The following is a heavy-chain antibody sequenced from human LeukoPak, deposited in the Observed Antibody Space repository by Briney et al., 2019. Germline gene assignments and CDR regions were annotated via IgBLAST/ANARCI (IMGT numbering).Heavy chain of an antibody. CDR2: ISYDGSNK. Sequence: GGSLRLSCAASGFTFSSYAMHWVRQAPGKELQWVAGISYDGSNKYYADSVKGRFTISRDNSKNPLYLQMNSLRAEDTAVYYCARESAVAGYFDYWGQGTLVTVSS. D-gene: IGHD6-19*01. CDR1: GFTFSSYA. V-gene: IGHV3-30-3*01. CDR3: ARESAVAGYFDY. J-gene: IGHJ4*02.